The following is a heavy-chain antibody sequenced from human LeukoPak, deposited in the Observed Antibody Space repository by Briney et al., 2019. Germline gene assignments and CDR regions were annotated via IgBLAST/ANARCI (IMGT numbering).Heavy chain of an antibody. CDR1: GGSFSGYY. V-gene: IGHV4-59*08. Sequence: SETLSLTRTVSGGSFSGYYWSWIRQPPGKGLEWIGFIYYSGNTNYNPSLKSRVAISLATSKNQFSLTLSSVTAADTAVYYCARHFDAFDIWGPGTMVTVSS. CDR3: ARHFDAFDI. CDR2: IYYSGNT. J-gene: IGHJ3*02.